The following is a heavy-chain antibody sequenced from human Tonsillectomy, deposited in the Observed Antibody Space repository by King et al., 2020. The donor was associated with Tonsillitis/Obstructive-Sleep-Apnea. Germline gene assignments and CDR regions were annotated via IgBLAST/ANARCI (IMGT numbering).Heavy chain of an antibody. J-gene: IGHJ4*02. Sequence: VQLVESGGGLVQPGGSLRLSCAASGFTFSSYAMSWVRQAPGKGLEWVSVISDSGGSTYYADSVKGRFTISRDNSKNTLNLQMDSLRAEDTAVYYCAKDRGYSSGWNYFDYWGQGTLVTVSS. V-gene: IGHV3-23*04. CDR2: ISDSGGST. CDR3: AKDRGYSSGWNYFDY. D-gene: IGHD6-19*01. CDR1: GFTFSSYA.